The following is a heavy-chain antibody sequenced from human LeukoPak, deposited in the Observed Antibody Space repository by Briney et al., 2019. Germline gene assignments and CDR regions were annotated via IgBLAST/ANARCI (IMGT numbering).Heavy chain of an antibody. V-gene: IGHV1-24*01. J-gene: IGHJ4*02. CDR2: FDPEDGET. D-gene: IGHD5-18*01. CDR3: VREYTYGPALGY. Sequence: ASVKVSCKVSGYTFTELSMHWVRQAPGKGLEWMGGFDPEDGETIYAQKFQGRVTMTEDTSTDTAYMELSSLRSEDTALYYCVREYTYGPALGYWGQGTLVTVSS. CDR1: GYTFTELS.